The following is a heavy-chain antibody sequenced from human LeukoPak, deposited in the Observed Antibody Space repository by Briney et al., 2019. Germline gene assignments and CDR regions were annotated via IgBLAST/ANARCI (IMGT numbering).Heavy chain of an antibody. CDR1: GGSISSSNW. J-gene: IGHJ4*02. CDR2: IYHSGST. V-gene: IGHV4-4*02. D-gene: IGHD1-1*01. Sequence: PSETLSLTCAVSGGSISSSNWWSWVRQPPGKGLEWIGEIYHSGSTNYNPSLKSRVTISVDKSKNQFSLKLSSVTAADTAVYYCASTLGVQLERLGGWAYWGQGTLVTVSS. CDR3: ASTLGVQLERLGGWAY.